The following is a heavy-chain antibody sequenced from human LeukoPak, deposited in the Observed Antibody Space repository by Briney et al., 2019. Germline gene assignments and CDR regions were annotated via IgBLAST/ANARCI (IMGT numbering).Heavy chain of an antibody. Sequence: SETLSLTCTVSGGSISSGDYYWSWIRQPPGKGLEWIGYIYYSGSTYYNPSLKSRVTISVDTSKNQFSLKLSSVAAADTAVYYCARHPDYYDSSGYYYPDAFDIWGQGTMVTVSS. CDR3: ARHPDYYDSSGYYYPDAFDI. D-gene: IGHD3-22*01. CDR2: IYYSGST. V-gene: IGHV4-30-4*08. CDR1: GGSISSGDYY. J-gene: IGHJ3*02.